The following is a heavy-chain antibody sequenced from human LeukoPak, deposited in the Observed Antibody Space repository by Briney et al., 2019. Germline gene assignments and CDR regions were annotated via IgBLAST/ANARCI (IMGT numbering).Heavy chain of an antibody. Sequence: GGSLRLSCAASGFTFSGYAISCVRQAPGKGLEWVSSISGSGGNTYYADSVKGRFTISRDNSKNTLYLQMNSLRAEDTAVYYCAKGTMVTTYNWDHWGQGTLVTVSS. J-gene: IGHJ4*02. CDR3: AKGTMVTTYNWDH. CDR2: ISGSGGNT. CDR1: GFTFSGYA. V-gene: IGHV3-23*01. D-gene: IGHD4-17*01.